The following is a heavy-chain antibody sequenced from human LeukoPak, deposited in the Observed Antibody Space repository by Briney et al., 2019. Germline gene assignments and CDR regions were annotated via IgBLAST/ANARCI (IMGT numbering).Heavy chain of an antibody. CDR3: AKEVVPAASVK. Sequence: GGSLRLSCAASGSTFSSYAMRWVSQAAGKGLGWVSAISGSGGRTYYADSVKGRFTISRDNSENTLYLQMNSLRAEDTAVYYCAKEVVPAASVKWGQGTLVTVSS. J-gene: IGHJ4*02. CDR2: ISGSGGRT. CDR1: GSTFSSYA. D-gene: IGHD2-2*01. V-gene: IGHV3-23*01.